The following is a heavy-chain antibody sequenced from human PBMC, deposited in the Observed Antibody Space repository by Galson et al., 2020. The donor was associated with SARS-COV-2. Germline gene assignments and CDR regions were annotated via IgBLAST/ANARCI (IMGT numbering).Heavy chain of an antibody. CDR2: FYPGDSDT. D-gene: IGHD3-9*01. Sequence: GESLKISCRGYGYNFRNYWIGWARQMPGKGLEWMGFFYPGDSDTRYSPSLQGHVTISVDNSISTAYLQWSSLKASDTAMYFCARGRGAHYDIWTGYFDDGFDIWGQGTMVSVSS. J-gene: IGHJ3*02. CDR3: ARGRGAHYDIWTGYFDDGFDI. CDR1: GYNFRNYW. V-gene: IGHV5-51*01.